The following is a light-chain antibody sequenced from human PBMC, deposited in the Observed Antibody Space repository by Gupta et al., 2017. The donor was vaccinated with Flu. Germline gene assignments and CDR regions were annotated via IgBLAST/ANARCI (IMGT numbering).Light chain of an antibody. V-gene: IGLV1-47*01. CDR3: AAWDDSLRGRL. CDR2: RND. Sequence: LAFFGGSSNIGSNYVYWYHQLPGTAPKLLIYRNDQRPSGVPDRFSGSKSGTSASLAISGLRSEDEANYCCAAWDDSLRGRLFGGGTKLTVL. CDR1: SSNIGSNY. J-gene: IGLJ3*02.